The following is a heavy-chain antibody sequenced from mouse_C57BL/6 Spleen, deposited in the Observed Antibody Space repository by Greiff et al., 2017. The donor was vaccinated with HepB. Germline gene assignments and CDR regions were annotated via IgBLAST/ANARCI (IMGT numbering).Heavy chain of an antibody. Sequence: EVKLMESGGGLVQPGGSMKLSCVASGFTFSNYWMNWVRQSPEKGLEWVAQIRLKSDNYATHYAESVKGRFTISRDDSKSSVYLQMNNLRAEDTGIYYCTGGGMVPWFAYWGQGTLVTVSA. V-gene: IGHV6-3*01. CDR3: TGGGMVPWFAY. CDR1: GFTFSNYW. CDR2: IRLKSDNYAT. J-gene: IGHJ3*01. D-gene: IGHD2-10*02.